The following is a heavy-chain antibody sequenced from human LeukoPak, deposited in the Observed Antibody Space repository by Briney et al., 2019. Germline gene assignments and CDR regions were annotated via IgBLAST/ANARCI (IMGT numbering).Heavy chain of an antibody. CDR2: IYYSGST. CDR3: AGDRRGWYFDL. J-gene: IGHJ2*01. CDR1: GGSISNYY. Sequence: KPSETLSLTCSVSGGSISNYYWSWIRQPPGKGLEYIGYIYYSGSTSYNPSPKSRVTISLDTSNNQFSLRLSSVTAADTAVYYCAGDRRGWYFDLWGRGTVVTVSS. V-gene: IGHV4-59*01.